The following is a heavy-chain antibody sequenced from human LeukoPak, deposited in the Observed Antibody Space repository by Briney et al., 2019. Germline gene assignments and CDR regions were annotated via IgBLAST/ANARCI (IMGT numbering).Heavy chain of an antibody. CDR2: ISSISSKI. CDR3: ARGYCSGGSCYEIDY. Sequence: PRGSLSLSCAVSEFTSTSFSMNWVRQAPGNGRGWVSSISSISSKIYYAASAKARFTISRDNAKSSLYLQMKSLRAEHTAVYYCARGYCSGGSCYEIDYWGQGNLVTVSS. V-gene: IGHV3-21*01. CDR1: EFTSTSFS. J-gene: IGHJ4*02. D-gene: IGHD2-15*01.